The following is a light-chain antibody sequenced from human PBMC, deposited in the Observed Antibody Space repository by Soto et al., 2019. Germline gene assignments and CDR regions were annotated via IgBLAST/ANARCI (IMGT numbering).Light chain of an antibody. CDR3: QSYDSSLSGLV. CDR2: EGS. V-gene: IGLV2-23*01. J-gene: IGLJ1*01. CDR1: SSDVGSYNL. Sequence: QSALTQPASVSGSPGQSITISCTGTSSDVGSYNLVSWYQQHPGKAPKLMIYEGSKRPSGVSNRFSGSKSGNTASLTISGLQAEDEADYYCQSYDSSLSGLVFGTGTKVTVL.